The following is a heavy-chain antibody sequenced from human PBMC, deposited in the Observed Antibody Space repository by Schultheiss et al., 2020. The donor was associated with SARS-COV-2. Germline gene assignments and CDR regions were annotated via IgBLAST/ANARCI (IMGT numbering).Heavy chain of an antibody. J-gene: IGHJ4*02. CDR1: GFTFSSYD. CDR2: IGTAGDT. V-gene: IGHV3-13*01. CDR3: ARGDSGSSIDY. D-gene: IGHD1-26*01. Sequence: GGSLRLSCAASGFTFSSYDMHWVRQATGKGLEWVSAIGTAGDTYYPGSVKGRFTISRENAKNSLYLQMNSLRAGDTAVYYCARGDSGSSIDYWGQGTLVTVSS.